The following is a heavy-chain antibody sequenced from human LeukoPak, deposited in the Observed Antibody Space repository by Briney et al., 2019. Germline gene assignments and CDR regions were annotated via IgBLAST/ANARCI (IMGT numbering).Heavy chain of an antibody. CDR1: GFTFSTFG. D-gene: IGHD1-26*01. Sequence: PGGSLRLSCAASGFTFSTFGMSWVRRAPGKGPEWVSGITGSGATTYYADSVKGRFTISRDSSQNTLYLQMNTLRAEDTAVYYCAKVVSGFHFDCWGQGTLVTVSS. CDR3: AKVVSGFHFDC. V-gene: IGHV3-23*01. CDR2: ITGSGATT. J-gene: IGHJ4*02.